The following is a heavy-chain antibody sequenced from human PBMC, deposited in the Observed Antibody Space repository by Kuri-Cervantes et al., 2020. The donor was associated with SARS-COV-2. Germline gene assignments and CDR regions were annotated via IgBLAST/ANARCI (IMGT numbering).Heavy chain of an antibody. Sequence: LRLSCTVSGGSISSGGYYWSWVRQHPGRGPEWIGYVYYNGNTFYSPSLKSRVTMSIDTSRNQFSLRLSSVTAADTAVYYCARGGTTVPTSGAFDFWGRGTLVTVSS. CDR1: GGSISSGGYY. CDR3: ARGGTTVPTSGAFDF. V-gene: IGHV4-31*03. J-gene: IGHJ3*01. CDR2: VYYNGNT. D-gene: IGHD4-17*01.